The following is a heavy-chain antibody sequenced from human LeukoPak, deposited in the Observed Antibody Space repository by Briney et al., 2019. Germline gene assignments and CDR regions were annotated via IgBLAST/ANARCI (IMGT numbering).Heavy chain of an antibody. D-gene: IGHD6-6*01. V-gene: IGHV3-9*01. CDR1: GFTFDDYA. J-gene: IGHJ4*02. CDR3: AKDTYSTSLTGFDH. Sequence: GRSLRLSCAASGFTFDDYAMQWVRQAPGKGLEWVSGISWNGGSIGYADSAKGRFTISRDNAKNSLYLQMNSLRAEDTALYYCAKDTYSTSLTGFDHWGQGTLVTVSS. CDR2: ISWNGGSI.